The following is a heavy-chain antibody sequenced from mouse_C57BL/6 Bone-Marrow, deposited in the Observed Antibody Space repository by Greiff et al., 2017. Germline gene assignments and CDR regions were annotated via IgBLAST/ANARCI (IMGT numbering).Heavy chain of an antibody. CDR2: IDPSDSYT. V-gene: IGHV1-69*01. CDR3: ARDYGSSYGSMDY. J-gene: IGHJ4*01. D-gene: IGHD1-1*01. Sequence: VQLQQPGAELVMPGASVKLSCKASGYTFTSYWMHWVKQRPGQGLEWIGEIDPSDSYTNYNQKFKGKSTLTVDKSSSTAYMQLSSLTSEDSAVYDCARDYGSSYGSMDYWGQGTSVTVSS. CDR1: GYTFTSYW.